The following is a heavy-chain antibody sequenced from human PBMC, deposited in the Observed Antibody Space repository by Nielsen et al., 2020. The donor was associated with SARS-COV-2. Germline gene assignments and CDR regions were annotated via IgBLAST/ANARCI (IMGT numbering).Heavy chain of an antibody. CDR3: ARGRRSATLDY. D-gene: IGHD2-15*01. V-gene: IGHV1-46*01. Sequence: ASVKVSCKASGYTFTDYYMHWVRQAPGQGLEWMGIINPSGGSTSYAQKFQGRVTMTRDTSTSTVYMDLSSLRSEDTAVYYCARGRRSATLDYWGQGTLVTVSS. CDR2: INPSGGST. J-gene: IGHJ4*02. CDR1: GYTFTDYY.